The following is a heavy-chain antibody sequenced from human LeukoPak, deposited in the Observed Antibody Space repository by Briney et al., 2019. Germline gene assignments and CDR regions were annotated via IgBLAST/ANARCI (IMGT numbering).Heavy chain of an antibody. CDR1: GYTFTCYY. CDR2: INPNSGGT. V-gene: IGHV1-2*06. Sequence: ASVKVSCKASGYTFTCYYMHWVRQAPGQGLEWMGRINPNSGGTNYAQKFQGRVTMTRDTSISTAYMELSRLRSDDTAVYYCARDHGYNWNDPYYYGMDVWGQGTTVTVSS. D-gene: IGHD1-1*01. J-gene: IGHJ6*02. CDR3: ARDHGYNWNDPYYYGMDV.